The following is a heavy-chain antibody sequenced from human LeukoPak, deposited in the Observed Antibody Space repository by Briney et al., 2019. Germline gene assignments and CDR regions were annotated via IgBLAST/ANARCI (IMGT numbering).Heavy chain of an antibody. CDR1: GGSINTYY. CDR2: INASGRT. D-gene: IGHD4-17*01. CDR3: AREYGDFDY. Sequence: SETLSLTCTVSGGSINTYYWSWIRQPAGKGLEWIGPINASGRTNYNPSLKSRVTMSIDTSKNQFSLKVNSVTAADTAFYYCAREYGDFDYWGQGTLVTVSS. V-gene: IGHV4-4*07. J-gene: IGHJ4*02.